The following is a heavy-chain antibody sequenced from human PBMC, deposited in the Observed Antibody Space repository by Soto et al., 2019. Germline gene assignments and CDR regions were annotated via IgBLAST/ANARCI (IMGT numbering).Heavy chain of an antibody. D-gene: IGHD2-8*01. CDR3: AKNGQPPYYYYGLDV. CDR2: ISGYNGDA. J-gene: IGHJ6*02. CDR1: GYAFTRYG. Sequence: ASVKVSWKAAGYAFTRYGISWVRQAPGQGLEWMGWISGYNGDANYAQRFQGRVSMTIDTSTTTAYMELRTLTPDDTAVYYCAKNGQPPYYYYGLDVWGQGTTVTSP. V-gene: IGHV1-18*01.